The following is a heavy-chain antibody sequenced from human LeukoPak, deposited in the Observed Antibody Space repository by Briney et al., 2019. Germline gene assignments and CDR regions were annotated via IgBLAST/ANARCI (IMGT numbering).Heavy chain of an antibody. CDR2: TWYDGNNK. Sequence: GGSLRLSCAASGFTFSSYGMHWVRQAPDKGLEWVAVTWYDGNNKYYADSVKGRFTISRDNSKNTLYLQMNSLRAEDTAVYYCAKVRWDAFDIWGQGTMVTVSS. D-gene: IGHD3-3*01. CDR3: AKVRWDAFDI. J-gene: IGHJ3*02. CDR1: GFTFSSYG. V-gene: IGHV3-33*06.